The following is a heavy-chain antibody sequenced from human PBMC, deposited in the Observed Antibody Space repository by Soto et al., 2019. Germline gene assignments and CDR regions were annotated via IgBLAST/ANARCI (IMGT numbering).Heavy chain of an antibody. CDR2: ISSSGSYT. CDR1: GFKFSDYH. J-gene: IGHJ4*02. D-gene: IGHD4-17*01. V-gene: IGHV3-11*05. CDR3: AKERATTTAFDY. Sequence: GGSLRLSCEASGFKFSDYHMSWIRQARGKGLEWISYISSSGSYTTYTDSVKGRFTISRDNAKSSLYLQMNSLRAEDTAVYYCAKERATTTAFDYWGQGALVTVSS.